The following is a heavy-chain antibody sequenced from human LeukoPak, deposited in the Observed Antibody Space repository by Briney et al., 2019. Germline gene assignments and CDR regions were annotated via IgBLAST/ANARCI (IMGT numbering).Heavy chain of an antibody. CDR2: ISGSGGST. J-gene: IGHJ4*02. V-gene: IGHV3-23*01. CDR1: GFTFSSYA. CDR3: AKRERGSYSLDY. Sequence: PGGSLSLSCTASGFTFSSYAMSWVRQAPGKGLEWVSAISGSGGSTYYADSVKGRFTISRDNSKNTLYLQINSLRAEDTAVYYCAKRERGSYSLDYWGQGTLVTVSS. D-gene: IGHD1-26*01.